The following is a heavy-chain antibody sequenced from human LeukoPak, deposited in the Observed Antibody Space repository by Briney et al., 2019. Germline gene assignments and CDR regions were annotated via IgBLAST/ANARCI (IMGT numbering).Heavy chain of an antibody. D-gene: IGHD1-26*01. Sequence: GGSLRLSCAASGFTFSSYSMNWVRQAPWKGLEWVSYISSSSSTIYYADSVKGRFTISRDNAKNSLYLQMNSLRDEDTAVYYCARSQSQSGSYRYYFAYWGQGILVTVSS. CDR2: ISSSSSTI. J-gene: IGHJ4*02. V-gene: IGHV3-48*02. CDR1: GFTFSSYS. CDR3: ARSQSQSGSYRYYFAY.